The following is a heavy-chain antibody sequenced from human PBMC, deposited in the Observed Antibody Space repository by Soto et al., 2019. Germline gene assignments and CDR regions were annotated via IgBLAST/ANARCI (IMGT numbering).Heavy chain of an antibody. D-gene: IGHD3-22*01. CDR3: VRGEGSSGYYLDWFDP. CDR2: IYHSGST. CDR1: GGSISSGGYS. J-gene: IGHJ5*02. V-gene: IGHV4-30-2*01. Sequence: PSETLSLTCAVSGGSISSGGYSWSWIRQPPGKGLEWIGYIYHSGSTYYNPSLKSRVTISVDRSKNQFSLKLSSVTAADTAVYYCVRGEGSSGYYLDWFDPWGQGTLVTVSS.